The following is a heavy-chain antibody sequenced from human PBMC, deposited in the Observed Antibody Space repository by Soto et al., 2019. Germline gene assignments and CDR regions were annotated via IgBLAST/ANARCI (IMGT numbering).Heavy chain of an antibody. J-gene: IGHJ6*02. CDR1: GGTFSSYA. V-gene: IGHV1-69*12. Sequence: QVQLVQSGAEVKKPGSSVKVSCKASGGTFSSYAISWVRQAPGQGLEWMGGIIPIFGTANYAQKFKGRVTITADESTSTAYMELRSMRSEDTAVYYCARGSSGYDFDYYYGMDVWGQGTTVTVSS. D-gene: IGHD5-12*01. CDR3: ARGSSGYDFDYYYGMDV. CDR2: IIPIFGTA.